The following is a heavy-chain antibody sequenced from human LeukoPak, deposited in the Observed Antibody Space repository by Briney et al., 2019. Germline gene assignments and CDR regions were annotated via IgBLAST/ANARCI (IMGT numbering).Heavy chain of an antibody. CDR2: INHSGST. D-gene: IGHD6-19*01. Sequence: PSETLSLTCAVYGGSFSGYYWSWIRQPPGKGLEWIGEINHSGSTNYNPSLKSRVTISVDTSKNQFSLKLSSVTAADTAVYYCARAPFSSGWYSTWGQGKMVTVSS. J-gene: IGHJ3*01. V-gene: IGHV4-34*01. CDR1: GGSFSGYY. CDR3: ARAPFSSGWYST.